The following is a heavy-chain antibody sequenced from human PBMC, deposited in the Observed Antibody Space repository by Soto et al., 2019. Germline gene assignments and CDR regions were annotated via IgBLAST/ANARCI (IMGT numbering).Heavy chain of an antibody. D-gene: IGHD6-13*01. V-gene: IGHV4-4*02. CDR3: ARDARSPGIAAANDY. CDR2: IYQSGSI. Sequence: QVQLQESGPGLVKPSGTLSLTCAVSGVSISSSNWWSWVRQPPGKGLEWIEEIYQSGSINYNPSPKSRITISVEKSKNQFSLKLSSVNAADTAVYDCARDARSPGIAAANDYWGQGTLVTVSS. J-gene: IGHJ4*02. CDR1: GVSISSSNW.